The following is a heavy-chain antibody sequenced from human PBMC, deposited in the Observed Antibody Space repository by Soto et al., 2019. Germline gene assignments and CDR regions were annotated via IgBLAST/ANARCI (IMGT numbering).Heavy chain of an antibody. Sequence: SETLSLTCAVSGGSISSYYWSWIRRPAGKGLEWIGHIYSGGSSDYNPSLKSRVTMSVDTSKNQFSLKVRPVTAADTAVYYCARGGDSSGYYYASDYWSQGTLVTVSS. J-gene: IGHJ4*02. CDR1: GGSISSYY. CDR3: ARGGDSSGYYYASDY. CDR2: IYSGGSS. D-gene: IGHD3-22*01. V-gene: IGHV4-59*10.